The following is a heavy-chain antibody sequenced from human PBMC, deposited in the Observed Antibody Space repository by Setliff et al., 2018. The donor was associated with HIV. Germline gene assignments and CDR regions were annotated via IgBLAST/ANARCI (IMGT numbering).Heavy chain of an antibody. V-gene: IGHV5-51*01. J-gene: IGHJ3*01. CDR2: IYPGDSDT. Sequence: GESLKISCQSSGYSFSSNWIAWVCQMPGEGLEWMGIIYPGDSDTRYSPSLQGQVSISVDMSLNTAYLQWRSLKASDTAMYYCARVMVGAYDAFDLWGQGTMVTVSS. CDR1: GYSFSSNW. CDR3: ARVMVGAYDAFDL. D-gene: IGHD1-26*01.